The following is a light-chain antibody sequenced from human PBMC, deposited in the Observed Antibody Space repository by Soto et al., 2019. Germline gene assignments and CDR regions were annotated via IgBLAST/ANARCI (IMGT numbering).Light chain of an antibody. CDR2: EVS. V-gene: IGLV2-8*01. CDR1: SSDIGDYNY. CDR3: SSYAGSNSPFV. Sequence: QSVLTQPPSASGSPGQSVTISCTGTSSDIGDYNYVSWYQQHPGKAPKLMIYEVSKRPSGVPDRFSGSKSGSTASLTVSGLQAEDEADYYCSSYAGSNSPFVFGIGTKVTVL. J-gene: IGLJ1*01.